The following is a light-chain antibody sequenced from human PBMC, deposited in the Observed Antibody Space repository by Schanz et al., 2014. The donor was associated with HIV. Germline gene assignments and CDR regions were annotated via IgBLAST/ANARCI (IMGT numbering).Light chain of an antibody. Sequence: QSVLTQPPSVSGAPGQRVTISCTGSRSNIGAGYDVHWYQHLPGTAPKLLIYGNTNRPSGVPDRFSGSKSGTAASLAISGLQAEDEADYYCGSCSTTNTCTFGGGTKLTVL. V-gene: IGLV1-40*01. CDR1: RSNIGAGYD. J-gene: IGLJ3*02. CDR3: GSCSTTNTCT. CDR2: GNT.